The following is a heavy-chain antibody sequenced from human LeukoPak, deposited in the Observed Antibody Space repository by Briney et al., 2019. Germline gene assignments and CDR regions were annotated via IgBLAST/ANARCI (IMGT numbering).Heavy chain of an antibody. CDR2: INPSGGST. CDR1: GYTFTSYY. Sequence: ASVNLSCKASGYTFTSYYMHWVRQAPGQGLEWMGIINPSGGSTSYAQKFQGRVTMTRDTSTSTVYMELSSLRSEDTAVYYCARGPRVVVTAIPYYFDYWGQGTLVTVSS. J-gene: IGHJ4*02. D-gene: IGHD2-21*02. CDR3: ARGPRVVVTAIPYYFDY. V-gene: IGHV1-46*01.